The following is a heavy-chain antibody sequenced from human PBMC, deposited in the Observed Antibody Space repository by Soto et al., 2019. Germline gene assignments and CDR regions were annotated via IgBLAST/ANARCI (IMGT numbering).Heavy chain of an antibody. CDR3: ARDDWNYVRGWFDP. D-gene: IGHD1-7*01. CDR1: GYTYTSNG. J-gene: IGHJ5*02. CDR2: ISAYNGNT. V-gene: IGHV1-18*01. Sequence: GTSVKVTCKDSGYTYTSNGSSWVRQAPGQGLEWMGWISAYNGNTNYAQKLQGRVTMTTDTSTSTAYMELRSLRSDDTAVYYCARDDWNYVRGWFDPWGQGTLVTVSS.